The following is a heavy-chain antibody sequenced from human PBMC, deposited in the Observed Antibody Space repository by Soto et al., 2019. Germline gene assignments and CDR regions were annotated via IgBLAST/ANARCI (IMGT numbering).Heavy chain of an antibody. Sequence: GGPLRLSCAASGFTFSSYGIHWVRQAPGKGLEWVSYIGIGSSTTYYADSVKGRFTISRDNAKNSLYLQMNSLRAEDTAVYYCARDQLYYNDISGRPLNAFDVWGQGTMVTVSS. D-gene: IGHD3-22*01. CDR3: ARDQLYYNDISGRPLNAFDV. CDR2: IGIGSSTT. CDR1: GFTFSSYG. V-gene: IGHV3-48*01. J-gene: IGHJ3*01.